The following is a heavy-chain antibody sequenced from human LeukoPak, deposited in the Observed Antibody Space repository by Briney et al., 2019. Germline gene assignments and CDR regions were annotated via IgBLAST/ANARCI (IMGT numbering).Heavy chain of an antibody. V-gene: IGHV4-38-2*01. CDR2: IYHSGST. CDR1: GYSISSGYY. Sequence: PSETLSLTCAVSGYSISSGYYWGWIRQPPGKGLEWIGSIYHSGSTYYNPSLKSRVTISVDTSKNQFSLKLSSVTAADTAVYYCARRLGLGATTYFDYWGQGTLVTVSS. CDR3: ARRLGLGATTYFDY. D-gene: IGHD1-26*01. J-gene: IGHJ4*02.